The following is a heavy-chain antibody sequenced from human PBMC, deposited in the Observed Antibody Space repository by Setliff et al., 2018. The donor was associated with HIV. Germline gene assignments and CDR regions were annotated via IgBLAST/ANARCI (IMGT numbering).Heavy chain of an antibody. Sequence: ASVKVSCKASGYTFTSYYMHWVRQAPGQGLEWMGIINPSGGSTSYAQKFQGRVTMTRDTSTSTVYMELSRLRSDDTAVYYCARKSLTGTIDSWGQGTLVTVSS. CDR1: GYTFTSYY. CDR3: ARKSLTGTIDS. CDR2: INPSGGST. J-gene: IGHJ4*02. D-gene: IGHD1-1*01. V-gene: IGHV1-46*01.